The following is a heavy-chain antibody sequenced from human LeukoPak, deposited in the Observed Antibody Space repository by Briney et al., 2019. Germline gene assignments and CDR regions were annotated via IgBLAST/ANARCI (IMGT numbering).Heavy chain of an antibody. J-gene: IGHJ4*02. CDR3: ARASMRMTTAGLVDY. D-gene: IGHD6-13*01. CDR1: GFTFSDYY. V-gene: IGHV3-11*05. CDR2: ISSSISYT. Sequence: GGSLRLSRAASGFTFSDYYMSWIRQTPREGLEWVSYISSSISYTTSQDSGKGRFTISKDNAKNSLYLQMSSLRAEDTAVYYCARASMRMTTAGLVDYWGQGTLVTVSS.